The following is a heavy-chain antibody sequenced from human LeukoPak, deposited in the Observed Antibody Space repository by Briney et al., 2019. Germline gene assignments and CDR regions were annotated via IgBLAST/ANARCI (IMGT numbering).Heavy chain of an antibody. CDR3: ARESSGYYFGWFDP. CDR2: INHSGST. Sequence: SETLSLTCAVSGSSISSGGYSWSWIRQPPGKGLEWIGEINHSGSTNYNPSLKSRVTISVDTSKNQFSLKLSSVTAADTAVYYCARESSGYYFGWFDPWGQGTLVTVSS. J-gene: IGHJ5*02. CDR1: GSSISSGGYS. V-gene: IGHV4-34*01. D-gene: IGHD3-22*01.